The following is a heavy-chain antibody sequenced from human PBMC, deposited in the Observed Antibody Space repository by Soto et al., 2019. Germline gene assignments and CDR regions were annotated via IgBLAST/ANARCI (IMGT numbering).Heavy chain of an antibody. D-gene: IGHD3-9*01. CDR2: IYYSGST. Sequence: SETLSITCTVSGGSISSGGYYWSWIRQHPGKGLEWIGYIYYSGSTYYNPSLKSRVTISVDTSKNQFSLKLSSVTAADTAVYYCARDSPGIRYFDWLQLGGMDVWGQGTTVTVSS. CDR1: GGSISSGGYY. J-gene: IGHJ6*02. CDR3: ARDSPGIRYFDWLQLGGMDV. V-gene: IGHV4-31*03.